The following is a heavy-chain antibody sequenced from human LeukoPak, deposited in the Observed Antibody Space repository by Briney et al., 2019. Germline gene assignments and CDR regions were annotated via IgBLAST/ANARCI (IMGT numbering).Heavy chain of an antibody. J-gene: IGHJ4*02. CDR2: ISSSSSYI. V-gene: IGHV3-21*01. Sequence: KPGGSLRLSCAASGFTFSSYSMNWVRQAPGKGLEWVSSISSSSSYIYYADSVKGRFTISRDNAKNSLYLQMNSLRAEDTAVYYCARHPRGDYDILTGYKSPLGYWGQGTLVTVSS. D-gene: IGHD3-9*01. CDR3: ARHPRGDYDILTGYKSPLGY. CDR1: GFTFSSYS.